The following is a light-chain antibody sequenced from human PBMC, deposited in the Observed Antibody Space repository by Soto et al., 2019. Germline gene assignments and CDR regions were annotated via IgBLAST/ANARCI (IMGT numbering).Light chain of an antibody. V-gene: IGKV1-39*01. CDR1: QSISTY. J-gene: IGKJ5*01. Sequence: DIQMTQSPSSLSASVGNRVTITCRASQSISTYLNWYQKKPGKAPNLLIYDASRLQSGVPSRFSGSTFGTDFTLTISSLQPEDVASYYCHTFGQGTRMEIK. CDR2: DAS. CDR3: HT.